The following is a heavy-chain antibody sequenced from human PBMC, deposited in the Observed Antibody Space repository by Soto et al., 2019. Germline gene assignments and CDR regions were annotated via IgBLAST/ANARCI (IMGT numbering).Heavy chain of an antibody. CDR2: IKSSGGAA. V-gene: IGHV1-46*03. Sequence: ASVKVSCKASGYTFTDYYIHWVRQAPGQGLEWLGLIKSSGGAATYAQKFQGRVTMTRDTSTSTVYMELNSLRSEDTAVYFCARDYSTSWFYFAYWGQGTLVTVSS. D-gene: IGHD6-13*01. CDR3: ARDYSTSWFYFAY. CDR1: GYTFTDYY. J-gene: IGHJ4*02.